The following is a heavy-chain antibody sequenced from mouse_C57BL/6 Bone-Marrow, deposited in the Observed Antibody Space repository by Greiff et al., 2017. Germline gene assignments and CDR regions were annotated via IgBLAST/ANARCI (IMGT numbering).Heavy chain of an antibody. CDR3: ARSAKNFDY. CDR1: GYTFTSYW. Sequence: QVQLQQPGAELVKPGASVKLSCKASGYTFTSYWMHWVKQRPGRGLEWIGRIDPNRGGTKYNEKFKSKATLTVDKASSTAYMPLSSLTSEDSAVYYCARSAKNFDYWGQGTTLTVSS. J-gene: IGHJ2*01. V-gene: IGHV1-72*01. CDR2: IDPNRGGT.